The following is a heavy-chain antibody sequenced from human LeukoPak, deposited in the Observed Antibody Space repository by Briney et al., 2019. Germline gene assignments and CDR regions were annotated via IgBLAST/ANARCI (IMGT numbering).Heavy chain of an antibody. J-gene: IGHJ5*02. CDR1: GFTFSTYG. Sequence: PGGSLGLSCAASGFTFSTYGMNWVRQAPGKGLEWVSYISSSGSTIYYADSVKGRFTISRDNAKNSLYLQMNSLRAEDTAIYYCASRVDTALVGDWFDLWGQGTLVTVSS. CDR3: ASRVDTALVGDWFDL. CDR2: ISSSGSTI. D-gene: IGHD5-18*01. V-gene: IGHV3-48*04.